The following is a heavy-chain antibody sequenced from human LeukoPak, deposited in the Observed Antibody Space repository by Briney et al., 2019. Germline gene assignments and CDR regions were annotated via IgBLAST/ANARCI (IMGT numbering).Heavy chain of an antibody. Sequence: GASVKVSCKASGYTFTNYYMHWVRQAPGQGLEWMGIINPSGGSTSYAQKFQGRVTMTRDMSTSTVYMELSSLRSEDTAVFYCARDPSYDSSGYYYGYFDCWGQGTLVTVSS. CDR2: INPSGGST. J-gene: IGHJ4*02. D-gene: IGHD3-22*01. CDR3: ARDPSYDSSGYYYGYFDC. CDR1: GYTFTNYY. V-gene: IGHV1-46*01.